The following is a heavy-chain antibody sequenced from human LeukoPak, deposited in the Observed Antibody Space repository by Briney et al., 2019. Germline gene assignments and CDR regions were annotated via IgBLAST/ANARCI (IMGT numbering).Heavy chain of an antibody. CDR2: LSHSGSS. D-gene: IGHD2-2*01. V-gene: IGHV4-59*01. Sequence: PSETLSLTCTVSGASLSSYYWSWIRQPPGRGLEWIGYLSHSGSSDSNPSLKSRVTILVDTSKNQFSLKLTSVTAADTAVYYCARARYANAWYAFDIWGQGTMVTVSS. CDR1: GASLSSYY. J-gene: IGHJ3*02. CDR3: ARARYANAWYAFDI.